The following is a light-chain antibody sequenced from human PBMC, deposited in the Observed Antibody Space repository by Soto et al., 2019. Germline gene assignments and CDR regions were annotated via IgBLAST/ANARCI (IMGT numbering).Light chain of an antibody. J-gene: IGLJ1*01. Sequence: QSALTQSRSVSGSPGQSVTISCTGTSSDDGGYNFVSWYQQYPGKAPKLIIYDVTKRPSGVPDRFSGSKSGNTASLTISGLQTDDEADYYCCSYAGSYTHVFGTGTKVTVL. CDR1: SSDDGGYNF. CDR3: CSYAGSYTHV. V-gene: IGLV2-11*01. CDR2: DVT.